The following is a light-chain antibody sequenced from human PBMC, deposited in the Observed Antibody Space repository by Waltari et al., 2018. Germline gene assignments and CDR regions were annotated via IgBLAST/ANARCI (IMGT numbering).Light chain of an antibody. CDR1: QGVTNY. CDR3: QQSYGTPRT. V-gene: IGKV1-39*01. CDR2: AAS. Sequence: DIQMTQSPSSLSASVGDRVTITCRASQGVTNYLNWYQQKPGKAPKLLIYAASTLQGGVPSRFSGSGSGTDFTLTISSLQPEDFAIYCCQQSYGTPRTFVRGTKMEIK. J-gene: IGKJ2*01.